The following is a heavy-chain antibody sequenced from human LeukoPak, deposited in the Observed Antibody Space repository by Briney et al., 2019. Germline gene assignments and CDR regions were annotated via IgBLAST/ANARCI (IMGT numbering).Heavy chain of an antibody. CDR3: ARDILLWFGEPRSDHAFDI. J-gene: IGHJ3*02. D-gene: IGHD3-10*01. CDR2: IKEDGSES. Sequence: PGGSLRLSCAASGFNFGEFWMAWVRQTPGMGLEWVADIKEDGSESFYVDSVKGRFTISRDNSKNTLYLQMNSLRAEDTAVYYCARDILLWFGEPRSDHAFDIWGQGTMVTVSS. V-gene: IGHV3-7*01. CDR1: GFNFGEFW.